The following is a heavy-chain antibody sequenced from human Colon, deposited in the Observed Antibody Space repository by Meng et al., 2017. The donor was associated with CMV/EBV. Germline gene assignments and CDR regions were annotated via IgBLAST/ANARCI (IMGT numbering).Heavy chain of an antibody. CDR3: ARGRQYQLPLDY. J-gene: IGHJ4*02. CDR1: GFTFSSYG. V-gene: IGHV3-21*01. CDR2: IVTTGSAV. D-gene: IGHD2-2*01. Sequence: GESLKISCAASGFTFSSYGMNWVRQAPGRGLEWVASIVTTGSAVYYADSVKGRFTISRDNAKNSLYLQMSSLSAEDTAVYYCARGRQYQLPLDYWGQGTLVTVSS.